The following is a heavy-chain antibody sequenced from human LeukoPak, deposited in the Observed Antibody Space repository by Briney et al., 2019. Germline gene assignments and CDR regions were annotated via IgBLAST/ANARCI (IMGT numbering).Heavy chain of an antibody. V-gene: IGHV4-59*12. CDR3: ARDHKEADSGVYGDYRYFDY. J-gene: IGHJ4*02. CDR2: IYYSGST. D-gene: IGHD4-17*01. Sequence: SETLSLTCTVSGGSISSYYWSWIRQPPGKGLEWIGYIYYSGSTYYNPSLKSRVTISVDTSKNQSSLKLSSVTAADTAVYYCARDHKEADSGVYGDYRYFDYWGQGTLVTVSS. CDR1: GGSISSYY.